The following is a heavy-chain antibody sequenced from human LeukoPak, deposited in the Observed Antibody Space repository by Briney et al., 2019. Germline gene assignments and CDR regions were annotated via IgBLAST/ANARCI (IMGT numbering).Heavy chain of an antibody. CDR2: ISYDGSNK. CDR3: ARVLKIAAAGTLANCLGY. V-gene: IGHV3-30-3*01. D-gene: IGHD6-13*01. CDR1: GFTFSSYA. J-gene: IGHJ4*02. Sequence: GGSLRLSCAASGFTFSSYAMHWVRQAPGKGLEWVAVISYDGSNKYYADSVKGRFTISRDNSKNTLYLQMNSLRAEDTAVYYCARVLKIAAAGTLANCLGYWGQGTLVTVSS.